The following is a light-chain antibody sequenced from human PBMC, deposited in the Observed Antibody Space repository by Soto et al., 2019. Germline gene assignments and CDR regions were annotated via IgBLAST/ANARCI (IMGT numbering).Light chain of an antibody. Sequence: EIQMTQSPSTLSASVGDRFTITCRASQSISSWLAWYQQKPGKAPNLLIYDASSLESGVPSRFSGSGSGTEFTLTISSLQPDDFATYYCQQYNSYWTFGQGTKVDIK. CDR3: QQYNSYWT. CDR1: QSISSW. CDR2: DAS. J-gene: IGKJ1*01. V-gene: IGKV1-5*01.